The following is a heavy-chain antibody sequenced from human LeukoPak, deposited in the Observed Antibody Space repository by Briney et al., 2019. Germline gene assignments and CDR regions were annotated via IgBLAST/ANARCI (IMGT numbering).Heavy chain of an antibody. CDR2: ISSSSSYI. Sequence: PGGSLRLSCAASGFTFSSYSMNWVRQAPGKELEGVTSISSSSSYIYYADSVKGRFTISRDNAKNSLYLQMNSLRAEDTAVYYCARAATGYCSGGSCYSFDYWGQGTLVTVSS. CDR1: GFTFSSYS. V-gene: IGHV3-21*01. D-gene: IGHD2-15*01. J-gene: IGHJ4*02. CDR3: ARAATGYCSGGSCYSFDY.